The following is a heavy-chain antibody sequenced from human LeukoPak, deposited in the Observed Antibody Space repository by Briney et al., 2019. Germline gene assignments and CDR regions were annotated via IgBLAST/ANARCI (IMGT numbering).Heavy chain of an antibody. J-gene: IGHJ6*02. CDR2: ISYDGSNK. V-gene: IGHV3-30-3*01. Sequence: PGRSLRLSCAASGFTFSSYAMHWVRQAPGKGLEWVAVISYDGSNKYYADSVKGRFTISRDNSKNTLYLQMNSLRAEDTAVYYCARSGITMIVVVILNHGMDVWGQGTTVTVSS. D-gene: IGHD3-22*01. CDR1: GFTFSSYA. CDR3: ARSGITMIVVVILNHGMDV.